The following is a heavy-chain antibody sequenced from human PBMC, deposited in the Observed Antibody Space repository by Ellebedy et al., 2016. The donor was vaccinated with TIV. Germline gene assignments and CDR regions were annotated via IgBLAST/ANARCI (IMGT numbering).Heavy chain of an antibody. CDR2: ISGSESST. D-gene: IGHD4-23*01. V-gene: IGHV3-23*01. Sequence: GESLKISCAASGFSFSEYAMSWVRQAPGKGLEWVSAISGSESSTYYADSVKGRFTISRDNSKRMLYLQMNSLRADDTAVYYCAKECRVATACADYWGQGTLVTVYS. J-gene: IGHJ4*02. CDR3: AKECRVATACADY. CDR1: GFSFSEYA.